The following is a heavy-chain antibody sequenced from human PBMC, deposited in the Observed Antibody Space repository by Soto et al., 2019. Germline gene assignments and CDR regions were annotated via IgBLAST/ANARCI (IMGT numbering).Heavy chain of an antibody. CDR1: GFTFSSYG. CDR2: ISYDGSNK. CDR3: AKSPRNYYYYYGMDV. V-gene: IGHV3-30*18. Sequence: QVQLVESGGGVVQPGRSLRLSCAASGFTFSSYGMHWVRQAPGKGLEWVAVISYDGSNKYYADSVKGRFTISRDNSKNTLYLQMNSLRAEDTAMYYCAKSPRNYYYYYGMDVWGQGTTVTVSS. J-gene: IGHJ6*02.